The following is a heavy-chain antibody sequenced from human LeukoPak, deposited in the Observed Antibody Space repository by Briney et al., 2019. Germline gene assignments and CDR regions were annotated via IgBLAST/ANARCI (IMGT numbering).Heavy chain of an antibody. D-gene: IGHD3-9*01. Sequence: RGSLRLSCAASGFSFSTFAMHWVRQAPGKGLEWVAVSFDGTTKSYADSVKGRFTISRDNSMNTLYLQMNSLRAEDTAVYYCARVANITTFGMDVWGQGTTVTVSS. CDR1: GFSFSTFA. CDR2: SFDGTTK. CDR3: ARVANITTFGMDV. J-gene: IGHJ6*02. V-gene: IGHV3-30*03.